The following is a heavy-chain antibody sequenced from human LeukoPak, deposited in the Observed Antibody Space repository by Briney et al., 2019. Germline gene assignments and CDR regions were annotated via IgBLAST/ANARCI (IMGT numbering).Heavy chain of an antibody. D-gene: IGHD3-9*01. CDR2: ISGRGGST. Sequence: GRSLRLSCAASGFTFTSYARSWVRQAPGKGLEWVSAISGRGGSTYYADSVKGRFTISRDNSKNTLYLQMNSLRAEDTAIYYCAKGEDILTGESFLCWGQGTLVTVSS. V-gene: IGHV3-23*01. CDR1: GFTFTSYA. CDR3: AKGEDILTGESFLC. J-gene: IGHJ4*02.